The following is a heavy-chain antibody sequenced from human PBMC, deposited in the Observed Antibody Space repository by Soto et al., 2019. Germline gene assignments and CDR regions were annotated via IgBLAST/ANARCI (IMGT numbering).Heavy chain of an antibody. CDR2: ISSSSRTI. Sequence: EVQLVESGGGLVQPGGSLRLSCAASGFTFSSYSMNWVRQAPGKGLEWVSYISSSSRTIYYADSVKGRFTISRDNAKNSLYLQMNSLRDEDTAVFYCARARFGTPMVPDAYFDYWGQGTLVTVSS. V-gene: IGHV3-48*02. J-gene: IGHJ4*02. CDR1: GFTFSSYS. CDR3: ARARFGTPMVPDAYFDY. D-gene: IGHD5-18*01.